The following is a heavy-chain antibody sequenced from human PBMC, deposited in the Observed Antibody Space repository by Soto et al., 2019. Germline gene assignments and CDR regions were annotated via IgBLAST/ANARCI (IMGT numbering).Heavy chain of an antibody. Sequence: QVQLVESWGGVVQAGTSLRLSCATSGFTFSGYGMHWVRQAPGKGLEWVAIIWYDGSEKYYADSVRGRFTISRDNLKNTLYLQMNRLRVEDTAVYYCASGDGVGTDPDGWGQGTLVTVSS. CDR3: ASGDGVGTDPDG. J-gene: IGHJ4*02. CDR2: IWYDGSEK. CDR1: GFTFSGYG. D-gene: IGHD4-17*01. V-gene: IGHV3-33*03.